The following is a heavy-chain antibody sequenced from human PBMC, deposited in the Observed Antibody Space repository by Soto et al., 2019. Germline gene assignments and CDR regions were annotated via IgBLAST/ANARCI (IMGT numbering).Heavy chain of an antibody. J-gene: IGHJ4*02. Sequence: PGGSLRLSCAASGFTFSSYAMHWVRQAPGKEQEWVAVISYDGSNKYYADSVKGRFTISRDNSKNTLYLQMNILRAEDFVLFYCAREDYYDSSGYQSVDYWGQGTLVTVSS. CDR2: ISYDGSNK. CDR1: GFTFSSYA. CDR3: AREDYYDSSGYQSVDY. V-gene: IGHV3-30-3*01. D-gene: IGHD3-22*01.